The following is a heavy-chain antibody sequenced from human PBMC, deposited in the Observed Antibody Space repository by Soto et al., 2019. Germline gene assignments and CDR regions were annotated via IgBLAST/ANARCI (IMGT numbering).Heavy chain of an antibody. J-gene: IGHJ4*01. CDR2: TYYRSEWFN. Sequence: SQTLSLTCAISGDSVSSNSSGWNCIRQSPSRGFEWLGRTYYRSEWFNEYAVSVKSRITINPDTSRNQISLQLNSVTPEDTAIYSCARDIDFAYWGRGTQVTVSS. D-gene: IGHD3-10*01. CDR1: GDSVSSNSSG. V-gene: IGHV6-1*01. CDR3: ARDIDFAY.